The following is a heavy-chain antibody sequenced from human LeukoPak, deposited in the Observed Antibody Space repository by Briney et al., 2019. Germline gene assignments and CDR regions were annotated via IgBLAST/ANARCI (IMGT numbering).Heavy chain of an antibody. CDR3: ARETPPNDAFDI. V-gene: IGHV4-61*01. CDR1: GGSVSSGSYY. J-gene: IGHJ3*02. CDR2: IYYSGST. Sequence: SETLSLTCTVSGGSVSSGSYYWSWIRQPPGKGLEWIGYIYYSGSTNYNPSLKSRVTISVDTSKNQFSLKLSSVTAADTAVYYCARETPPNDAFDIWGQGTMVTVSS.